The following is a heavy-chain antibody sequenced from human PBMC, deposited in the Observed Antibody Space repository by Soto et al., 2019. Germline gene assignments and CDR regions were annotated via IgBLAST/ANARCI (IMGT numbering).Heavy chain of an antibody. CDR3: ARVKRVVGGRQDLYNWFDP. CDR1: GCSISSGGYY. J-gene: IGHJ5*02. CDR2: IYYSGST. Sequence: SETLSLTCTVSGCSISSGGYYWSWIRQHPGKGLEWIGYIYYSGSTYYNPSLKSRVTISVDTSKNQFSLKLSSVTAADTAVYYCARVKRVVGGRQDLYNWFDPWGQGTLVTVSS. V-gene: IGHV4-31*03. D-gene: IGHD2-2*01.